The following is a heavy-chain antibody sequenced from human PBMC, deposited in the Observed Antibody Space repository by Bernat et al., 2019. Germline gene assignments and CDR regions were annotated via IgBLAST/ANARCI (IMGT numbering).Heavy chain of an antibody. D-gene: IGHD2-8*01. CDR2: IKSKADGGTT. J-gene: IGHJ4*02. Sequence: EVQLLESGGGLVKPGGSLRLSCAASGFTFIDAWMNWVRQAPGKGLEYIGSIKSKADGGTTEYAAPVKGRFTIPTADSQNIVYLQMHDLTPDDTALYSCTTKRTPRECNGKNCYASWGQGALVPVSS. CDR1: GFTFIDAW. V-gene: IGHV3-15*01. CDR3: TTKRTPRECNGKNCYAS.